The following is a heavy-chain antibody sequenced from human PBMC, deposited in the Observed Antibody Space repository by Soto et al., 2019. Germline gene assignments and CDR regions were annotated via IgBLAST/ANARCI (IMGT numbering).Heavy chain of an antibody. J-gene: IGHJ4*02. D-gene: IGHD5-12*01. Sequence: QLVQSXXXXKKPGASVRVSCKTSGPTFIAYYIHWVRQAPGQGLEWMGWIDPKSGGTTYDQKFLGRVTMTRDTSINTAYMDLNRLTSDDTAVYYCARVSVDVPEWGQGTLITVSS. CDR3: ARVSVDVPE. CDR1: GPTFIAYY. CDR2: IDPKSGGT. V-gene: IGHV1-2*02.